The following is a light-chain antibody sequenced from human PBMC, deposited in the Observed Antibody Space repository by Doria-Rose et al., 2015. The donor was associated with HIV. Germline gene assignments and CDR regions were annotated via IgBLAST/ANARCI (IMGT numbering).Light chain of an antibody. CDR3: QQYSQWPPYT. Sequence: TQSPATLSVSPGERATLSCRASQGIGSDLAWYQQKPGQAPRLLIYRASIRATGIPPRFTGGGSGTEFTLTISSLQSEDFAVYFCQQYSQWPPYTFGQGTKLKVK. CDR2: RAS. V-gene: IGKV3-15*01. J-gene: IGKJ2*01. CDR1: QGIGSD.